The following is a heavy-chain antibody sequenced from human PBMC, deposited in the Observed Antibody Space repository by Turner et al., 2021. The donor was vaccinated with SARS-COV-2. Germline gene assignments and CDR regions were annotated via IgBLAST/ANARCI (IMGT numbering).Heavy chain of an antibody. D-gene: IGHD4-4*01. CDR3: AKQQGLYSHPMYYFDY. Sequence: QVQLVESGGGVVQPGRSLRLSCAAAGFTFSSYGMHWVRQAPGKGLEWVAVTSYDGSNKYYADSVKGRFTISRDNSKNTLYLQMNSLRAEDTAVYYCAKQQGLYSHPMYYFDYWGQGTLVTVSS. CDR1: GFTFSSYG. J-gene: IGHJ4*02. CDR2: TSYDGSNK. V-gene: IGHV3-30*18.